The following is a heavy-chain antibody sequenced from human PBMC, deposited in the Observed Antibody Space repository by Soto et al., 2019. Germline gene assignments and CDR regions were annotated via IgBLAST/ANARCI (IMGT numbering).Heavy chain of an antibody. CDR3: AISYGSGSYRSGRVGFDI. D-gene: IGHD3-16*02. V-gene: IGHV3-72*01. CDR2: TINKANSYTT. J-gene: IGHJ3*02. CDR1: GLTFSVRY. Sequence: FGLTFSVRYLDCARKPQGKGLEWVGRTINKANSYTTEYAASVKGRFTISRDDSKNSLYLQMNSLKTEDTAVYYCAISYGSGSYRSGRVGFDIWGQGTMVTVPS.